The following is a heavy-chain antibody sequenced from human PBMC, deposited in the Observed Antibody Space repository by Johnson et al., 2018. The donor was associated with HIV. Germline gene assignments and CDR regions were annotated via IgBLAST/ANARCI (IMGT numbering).Heavy chain of an antibody. CDR3: AKESKWESRTPHAFDM. V-gene: IGHV3-30*02. J-gene: IGHJ3*02. Sequence: QVQLLESGGGVVQPGGSLRLSCAASGFTFDDYGMSWVRQAPGKGLEWVAFIRYDESNKYYADSLKGRLTISRDNSKNTLYLQMKSLRPEDTAVYYCAKESKWESRTPHAFDMWGQGTMVTVSS. CDR1: GFTFDDYG. CDR2: IRYDESNK. D-gene: IGHD1-26*01.